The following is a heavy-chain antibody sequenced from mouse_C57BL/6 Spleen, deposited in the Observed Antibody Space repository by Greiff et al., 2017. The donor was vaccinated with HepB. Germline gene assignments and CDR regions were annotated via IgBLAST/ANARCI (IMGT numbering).Heavy chain of an antibody. CDR3: ARGETTAGLDY. V-gene: IGHV5-16*01. CDR2: INYDGSST. CDR1: GFTFSDYY. D-gene: IGHD1-2*01. J-gene: IGHJ2*01. Sequence: EVKLEESEGGLVQPGSSMKLSCTASGFTFSDYYMAWVRQVPEKGLEWVANINYDGSSTYYLDSLKSRFIISRDNAKNILYLQMSSLKSEDTATYYCARGETTAGLDYWGQGTTLTVSS.